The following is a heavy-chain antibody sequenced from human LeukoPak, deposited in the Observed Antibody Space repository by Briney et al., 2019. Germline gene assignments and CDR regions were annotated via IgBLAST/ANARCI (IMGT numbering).Heavy chain of an antibody. CDR1: GFTFGNYW. CDR3: ARMRYMDV. J-gene: IGHJ6*03. V-gene: IGHV3-7*01. CDR2: IKEDGSEK. Sequence: GGSLRLSCAVSGFTFGNYWMNWVRQAPGKGLEWLANIKEDGSEKNYVDSVKGRFTISRDNAKNSLYLQMNSLRAEDTAVYYCARMRYMDVRGKGTTVTVSS.